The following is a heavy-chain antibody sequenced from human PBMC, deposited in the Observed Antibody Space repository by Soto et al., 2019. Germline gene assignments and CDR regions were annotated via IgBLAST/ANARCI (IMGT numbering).Heavy chain of an antibody. CDR1: GFTVSSNY. J-gene: IGHJ4*02. V-gene: IGHV3-66*01. D-gene: IGHD6-13*01. CDR3: ARDPSIIAVAGIGDFDY. CDR2: IYSGCST. Sequence: PGGSLRLSCRASGFTVSSNYMSWVRQAPGKGLEWVSVIYSGCSTYYADSVKGRFTISRDNSKNTLYLQMNSLRAEDTAVYYCARDPSIIAVAGIGDFDYWGQGTLATAS.